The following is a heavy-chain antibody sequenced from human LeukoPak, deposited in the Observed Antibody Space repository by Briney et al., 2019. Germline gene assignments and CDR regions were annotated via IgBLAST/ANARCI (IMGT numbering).Heavy chain of an antibody. Sequence: ASVKVSCKASGDTFSSYGFAWVRLAPGQGLEWMGWIIPSSGPARYTQTFQDRLTIATDESTSTTYMELSSLRFEDTGIYFCATGTTTSRREGLDFWGQGTPVTVSS. V-gene: IGHV1-69*05. J-gene: IGHJ4*02. D-gene: IGHD2-2*01. CDR2: IIPSSGPA. CDR3: ATGTTTSRREGLDF. CDR1: GDTFSSYG.